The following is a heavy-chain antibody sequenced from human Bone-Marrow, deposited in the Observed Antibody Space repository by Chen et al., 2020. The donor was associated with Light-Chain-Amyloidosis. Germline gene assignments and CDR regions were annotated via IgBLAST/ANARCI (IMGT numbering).Heavy chain of an antibody. CDR3: AKVKLSSGYMYYYYGMDV. J-gene: IGHJ6*02. CDR2: ISGSGDST. Sequence: EVHLLESGGGLVQPGGSLRLSYAASGFTFSSYAMSWVRQAPGKGLEWVSAISGSGDSTYYADSVKGRFTISRDNSKNTLYLQMNSLRAEDTAVYYCAKVKLSSGYMYYYYGMDVWGQGTTVTVSS. V-gene: IGHV3-23*01. D-gene: IGHD3-22*01. CDR1: GFTFSSYA.